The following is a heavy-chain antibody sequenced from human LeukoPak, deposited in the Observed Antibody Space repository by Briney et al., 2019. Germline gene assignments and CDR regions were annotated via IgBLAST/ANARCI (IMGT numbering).Heavy chain of an antibody. D-gene: IGHD1-26*01. Sequence: PSPTLSLTLAVSGGSITNYYWSWIRQPPGQGLEWIGYIPYSGRTNYNPSLKSRVFISVDMSTNQFSLKLTSVTTADTAVYYCAVHSRTYYDFDYWGQGTLVTVSS. CDR2: IPYSGRT. CDR1: GGSITNYY. V-gene: IGHV4-59*12. J-gene: IGHJ4*02. CDR3: AVHSRTYYDFDY.